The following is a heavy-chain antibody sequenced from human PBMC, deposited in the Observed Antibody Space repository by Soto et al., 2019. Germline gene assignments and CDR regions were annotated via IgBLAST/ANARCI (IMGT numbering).Heavy chain of an antibody. Sequence: PSETLSLTCAVYGGSFSGYYWSWIRQPPGKGLEWIGEINHSGSTNYNPSLKSRVTISVDTSKNQFSLKLGSVTAADTAVYYCARGRGIAARRYYYYYMDVWGKGTTVTVSS. V-gene: IGHV4-34*01. J-gene: IGHJ6*03. CDR1: GGSFSGYY. CDR3: ARGRGIAARRYYYYYMDV. CDR2: INHSGST. D-gene: IGHD6-13*01.